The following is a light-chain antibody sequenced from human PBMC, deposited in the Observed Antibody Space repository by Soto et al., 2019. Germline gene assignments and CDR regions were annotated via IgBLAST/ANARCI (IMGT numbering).Light chain of an antibody. V-gene: IGLV2-23*02. Sequence: QSALTQPASVSGSPGQSITISCTGTSSDVGSYDVVSWYQQHPGKAPQLIIYEVAQRPSGVSDRFSGSKSGSTASLTISRLQAEDEAHYFCCSYAGSTTFWVFGGGTKLTVL. CDR3: CSYAGSTTFWV. J-gene: IGLJ3*02. CDR1: SSDVGSYDV. CDR2: EVA.